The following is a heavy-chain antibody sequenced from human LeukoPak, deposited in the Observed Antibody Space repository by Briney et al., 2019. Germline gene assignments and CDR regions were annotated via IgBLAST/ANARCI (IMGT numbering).Heavy chain of an antibody. D-gene: IGHD3-22*01. CDR2: INPSGGST. V-gene: IGHV1-46*01. CDR3: ARGAITYYYDSSGYSPSGN. Sequence: GASVKVSCKASGYTFTSYYMHWVRRAPGQGLEWMGIINPSGGSTSYAQKFQGRVTMTRDTSTSTVYMELSSLRSEDTAVYYCARGAITYYYDSSGYSPSGNWGQGTLVTVSS. J-gene: IGHJ4*02. CDR1: GYTFTSYY.